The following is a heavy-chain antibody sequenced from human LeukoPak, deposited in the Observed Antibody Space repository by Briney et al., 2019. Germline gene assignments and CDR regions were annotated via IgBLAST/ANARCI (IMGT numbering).Heavy chain of an antibody. V-gene: IGHV4-59*11. CDR3: ARDLVTVTKGFDI. CDR1: DDSFSSHY. CDR2: ISYIGST. Sequence: SDTLSLICAVSDDSFSSHYWTWIPQPPGKGLEWSGYISYIGSTNYNPSLKSRVTISIDTSRNQFSLRLSSVTAADTAVYYCARDLVTVTKGFDIWGQGTMVSVSS. J-gene: IGHJ3*02. D-gene: IGHD4-17*01.